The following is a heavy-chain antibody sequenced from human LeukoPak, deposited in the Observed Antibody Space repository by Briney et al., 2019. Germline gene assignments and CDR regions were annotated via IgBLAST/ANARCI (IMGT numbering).Heavy chain of an antibody. V-gene: IGHV3-33*06. J-gene: IGHJ1*01. CDR3: AKDRGWHKTEYFQH. Sequence: GGSLRLSCAASGFTFSSFGMHWVRQAPGKGLEWVAVIWYGGSNKYYADSVKGRFTISRDNSKNTLYLQINSLRAEDTAVYYCAKDRGWHKTEYFQHWGQGTLVTVSS. CDR1: GFTFSSFG. D-gene: IGHD6-19*01. CDR2: IWYGGSNK.